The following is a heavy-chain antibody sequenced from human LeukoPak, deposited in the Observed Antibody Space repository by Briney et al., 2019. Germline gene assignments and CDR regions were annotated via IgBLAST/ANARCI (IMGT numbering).Heavy chain of an antibody. CDR3: ARDETRAVSSPFDP. J-gene: IGHJ5*02. CDR1: GGSFSGYY. D-gene: IGHD4-11*01. Sequence: PSETLSLTCAVHGGSFSGYYWSWIRQPPGKGLEWIGEINHSGSTNNNPSLKSRVTISVDTSKNQFSLKLSSVTAADTAVYYCARDETRAVSSPFDPWGQGTLVTVSS. V-gene: IGHV4-34*01. CDR2: INHSGST.